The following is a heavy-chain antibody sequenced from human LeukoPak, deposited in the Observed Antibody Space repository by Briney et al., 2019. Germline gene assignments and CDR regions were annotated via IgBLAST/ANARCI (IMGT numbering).Heavy chain of an antibody. CDR1: GFTLDDYA. V-gene: IGHV3-9*01. D-gene: IGHD3-22*01. J-gene: IGHJ4*02. CDR3: AKDTSYYDSSGYCDY. CDR2: ISWNSGSI. Sequence: GGSLRLSCAASGFTLDDYAMHWVRQAPGKGLEWVSGISWNSGSIGYADSVKGRFTISRDNAKNSLYLQMNSLRAEDTALYYCAKDTSYYDSSGYCDYWGQGTLVTVSS.